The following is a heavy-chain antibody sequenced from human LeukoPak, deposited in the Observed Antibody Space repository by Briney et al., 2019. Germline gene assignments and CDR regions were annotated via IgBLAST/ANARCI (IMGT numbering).Heavy chain of an antibody. D-gene: IGHD2-8*01. CDR1: GFTFSSYA. J-gene: IGHJ4*02. CDR3: AREYCTNCVCYKRFDF. CDR2: ISSNGGST. V-gene: IGHV3-64*01. Sequence: GGSLRLSCAGSGFTFSSYAMHWVRQAPGKGLEYVSGISSNGGSTYHANSVKGRFTISRDNSKNTLYLQMGSLRAEDMAVYYCAREYCTNCVCYKRFDFWGQGTGVSVSS.